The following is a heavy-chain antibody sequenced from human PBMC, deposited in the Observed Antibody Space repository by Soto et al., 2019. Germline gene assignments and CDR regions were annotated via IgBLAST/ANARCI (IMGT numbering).Heavy chain of an antibody. V-gene: IGHV1-69*01. J-gene: IGHJ4*02. D-gene: IGHD3-22*01. CDR3: ARGGFSYDSSGYYGALEC. CDR2: IIPIFGTA. Sequence: QVQLVQSGAEVKKPGSSVKVSCKASGGTFSSYAISWVRQAPGQGLEWMGGIIPIFGTANYAQKFQGRVTITADEYTSTAYMELSSLRSEDTAVYYCARGGFSYDSSGYYGALECWGQGTLVTVSS. CDR1: GGTFSSYA.